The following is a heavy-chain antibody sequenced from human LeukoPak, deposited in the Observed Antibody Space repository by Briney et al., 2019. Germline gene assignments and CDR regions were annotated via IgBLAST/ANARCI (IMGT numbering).Heavy chain of an antibody. V-gene: IGHV4-34*01. Sequence: PSETLSLTCAVYGGSFSGYYWSWIRQPPGKGLEWIGEINHSGSTNYNPSLKSRVTISVDTSKNQFSLKLSSVTAADTAVYYRARGIIYEAAAGFDYWGQGTLVTVSS. CDR1: GGSFSGYY. CDR3: ARGIIYEAAAGFDY. CDR2: INHSGST. D-gene: IGHD6-13*01. J-gene: IGHJ4*02.